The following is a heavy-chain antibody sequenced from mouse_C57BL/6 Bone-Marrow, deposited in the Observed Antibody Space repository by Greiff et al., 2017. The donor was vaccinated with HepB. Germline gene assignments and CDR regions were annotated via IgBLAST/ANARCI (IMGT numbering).Heavy chain of an antibody. CDR2: ISSGGDYI. V-gene: IGHV5-9-1*02. D-gene: IGHD1-1*01. CDR1: GFTFSSYA. J-gene: IGHJ2*01. CDR3: TREGVITTVVAPFDY. Sequence: EVQLVESGEGLVKPGGSLKLSCAASGFTFSSYAMSWVRQTPEKRLEWVAYISSGGDYIYYADTVKGRFTISRDNARNTLYLQMSSLKSEDTAMYYCTREGVITTVVAPFDYWGQGTTLTVSS.